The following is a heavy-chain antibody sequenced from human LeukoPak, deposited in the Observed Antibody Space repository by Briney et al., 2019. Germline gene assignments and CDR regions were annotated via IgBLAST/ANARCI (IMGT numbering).Heavy chain of an antibody. CDR3: ARLGGKQLVRYYQYYMDV. CDR1: GFTVSSNY. CDR2: IYSYGST. V-gene: IGHV3-66*02. J-gene: IGHJ6*03. D-gene: IGHD6-6*01. Sequence: GGSLRLSCAASGFTVSSNYMSWVRQAPGKGLEGVSVIYSYGSTYYADSVKGRFTISRDNSKNTLYLQMNSLRVGDTAVYYCARLGGKQLVRYYQYYMDVWGKGTTVTVSS.